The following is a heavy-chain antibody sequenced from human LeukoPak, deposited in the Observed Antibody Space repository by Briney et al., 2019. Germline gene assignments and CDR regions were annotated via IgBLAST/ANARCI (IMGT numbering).Heavy chain of an antibody. J-gene: IGHJ5*02. D-gene: IGHD2-15*01. CDR3: ARVGYKEGWFDP. Sequence: SETLSLTCAVYGGSFSGYYWSWIRQPPGKGLEWIGYIYYSGSTYYNPSLKSRVTISVDTSKNQFSLKLSSVTAADTAVYYCARVGYKEGWFDPWGQGTLVTVSS. V-gene: IGHV4-30-4*01. CDR1: GGSFSGYY. CDR2: IYYSGST.